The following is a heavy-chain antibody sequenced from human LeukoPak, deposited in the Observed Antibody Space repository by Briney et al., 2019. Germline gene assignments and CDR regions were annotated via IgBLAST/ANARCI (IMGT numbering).Heavy chain of an antibody. J-gene: IGHJ4*02. CDR2: ISSSRSAI. CDR3: ARGRSGYGHDY. V-gene: IGHV3-48*04. Sequence: GGSLRLSCAASGFTFSSYSMNWVRQAPGKGLEWVSYISSSRSAIYYADSVKGRFTISRDNAKNSLYLQMNSLRAEDTAMYYCARGRSGYGHDYWGQGTLVSVSS. CDR1: GFTFSSYS. D-gene: IGHD6-25*01.